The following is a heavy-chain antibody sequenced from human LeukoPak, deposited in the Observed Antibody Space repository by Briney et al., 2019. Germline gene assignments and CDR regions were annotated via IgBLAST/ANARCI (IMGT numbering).Heavy chain of an antibody. CDR3: ARQGSVVVAATPWNWFDP. V-gene: IGHV4-39*01. J-gene: IGHJ5*02. CDR2: IYYSGST. CDR1: GGSISSNNYY. Sequence: SETLSLTCTVSGGSISSNNYYWGWIRQPPGQGLEWIGSIYYSGSTYCNPSLKSRVTISVDTSKNQFSLRLSSVTAADTAVYYCARQGSVVVAATPWNWFDPWGQGTLVTVSS. D-gene: IGHD2-15*01.